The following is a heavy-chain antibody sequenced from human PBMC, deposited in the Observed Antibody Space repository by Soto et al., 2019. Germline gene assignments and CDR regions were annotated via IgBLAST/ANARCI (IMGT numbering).Heavy chain of an antibody. D-gene: IGHD6-19*01. CDR3: ARLAVACTHYFDN. V-gene: IGHV3-11*01. J-gene: IGHJ4*02. CDR2: ITHSGSII. Sequence: QVQLVESGGGLVKPGGSLRLSCAASGFSFSDYYMSWIRQAPGKGLECVSYITHSGSIIHYADSVKGRFTISRDNTKNSLYLQMNSLRAEDTAVYYCARLAVACTHYFDNWGQGTLVTVSS. CDR1: GFSFSDYY.